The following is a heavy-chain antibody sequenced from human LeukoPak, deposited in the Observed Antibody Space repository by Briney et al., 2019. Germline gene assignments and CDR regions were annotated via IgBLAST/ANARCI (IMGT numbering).Heavy chain of an antibody. V-gene: IGHV1-69*01. J-gene: IGHJ4*02. D-gene: IGHD3-9*01. CDR3: ARWEGANFDWPRIDY. CDR1: GGTFSSYA. Sequence: GSSVKVSCKASGGTFSSYAISWVRQAPGQGLEWMGGIIPIFGTANYAQKFQGRVTITADESTSTAYMELSSLRSEDTAVYYCARWEGANFDWPRIDYWGQGTLVTVSS. CDR2: IIPIFGTA.